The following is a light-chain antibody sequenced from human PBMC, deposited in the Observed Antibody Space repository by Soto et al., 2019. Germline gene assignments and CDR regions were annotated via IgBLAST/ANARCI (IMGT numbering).Light chain of an antibody. V-gene: IGKV3-20*01. Sequence: EIVLTQSPDTLSVSPGEGATLSCRASQSVRSTFLAWYQQKPGQAPRLVIHGASNRAAGIPDRFSGRGSGTDFTLTISTLQSEDVAIYYCQQYNSWPPYTFGQGTKVDIK. J-gene: IGKJ2*01. CDR3: QQYNSWPPYT. CDR2: GAS. CDR1: QSVRSTF.